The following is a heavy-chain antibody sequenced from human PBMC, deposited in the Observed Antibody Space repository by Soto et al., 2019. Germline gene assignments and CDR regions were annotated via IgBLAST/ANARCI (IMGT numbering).Heavy chain of an antibody. CDR2: ISHNGGTT. D-gene: IGHD3-3*01. J-gene: IGHJ6*02. V-gene: IGHV3-64D*06. Sequence: GGSLRLSCSASGFNFNSFAMHWVRQAPGRRLEYVSAISHNGGTTYYADSVRDRFIISRDNSKNTLYLQVNSLGTEDTAVYYCVKSSRLYITASRGMDVLGHGTTLTVSS. CDR1: GFNFNSFA. CDR3: VKSSRLYITASRGMDV.